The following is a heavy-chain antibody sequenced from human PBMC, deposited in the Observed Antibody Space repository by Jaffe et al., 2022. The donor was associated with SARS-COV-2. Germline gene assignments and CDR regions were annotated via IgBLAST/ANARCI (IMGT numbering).Heavy chain of an antibody. V-gene: IGHV1-18*01. J-gene: IGHJ4*02. CDR3: ARGLNILMVGGGYY. CDR1: GYTFNSFA. D-gene: IGHD3-10*01. CDR2: INTYNGNT. Sequence: QVQLVQSGAEVKKPGASVKVSCKASGYTFNSFAISWVRQARGQGLEWMGWINTYNGNTDYAQKLQGRVTMTTDTSTSTAYMELRSLTSDDTALYYCARGLNILMVGGGYYWGQGTLVTVSS.